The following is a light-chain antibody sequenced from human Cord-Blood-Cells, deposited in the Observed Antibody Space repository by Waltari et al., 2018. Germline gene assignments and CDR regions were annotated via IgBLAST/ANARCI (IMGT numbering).Light chain of an antibody. V-gene: IGKV1-39*01. J-gene: IGKJ2*01. CDR2: AAS. CDR3: QQSYSTPYT. Sequence: DIQMTQSPSSLSASVGDRVTITCRASQSISSYLNWYQQKPEKAPKLLIYAASSLQSGVPSRFSGSGSATDFTLTISSLQPEDFATYYCQQSYSTPYTFGQGTKLEIK. CDR1: QSISSY.